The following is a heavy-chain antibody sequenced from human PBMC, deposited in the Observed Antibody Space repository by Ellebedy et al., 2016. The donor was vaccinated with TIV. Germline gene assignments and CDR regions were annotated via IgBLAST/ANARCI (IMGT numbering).Heavy chain of an antibody. CDR2: IYYSGST. V-gene: IGHV4-39*07. CDR3: ARGYSYAHNWFDP. J-gene: IGHJ5*02. CDR1: GGSISGTGHF. D-gene: IGHD3-16*01. Sequence: GSLRLSXTVSGGSISGTGHFWGWIRQPPGQGLEWIGSIYYSGSTYYNPSLKSRVAISLDTSKNQFSLNLTSVTAADTAVYYCARGYSYAHNWFDPWGQGTLVTVSS.